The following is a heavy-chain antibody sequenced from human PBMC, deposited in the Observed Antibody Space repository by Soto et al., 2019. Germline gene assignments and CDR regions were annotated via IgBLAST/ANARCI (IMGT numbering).Heavy chain of an antibody. CDR1: GGSISSYY. V-gene: IGHV4-59*01. J-gene: IGHJ6*02. CDR3: ARVGSNYYYYGMDV. D-gene: IGHD4-4*01. CDR2: IYYSGST. Sequence: KPSETLSLTCTVSGGSISSYYWSWIRQPPGKGLEWIGYIYYSGSTNYNPSLKSRVTISVDTSKNQFSLKLSSVTAADTAVYYCARVGSNYYYYGMDVWGQGTTVTVSS.